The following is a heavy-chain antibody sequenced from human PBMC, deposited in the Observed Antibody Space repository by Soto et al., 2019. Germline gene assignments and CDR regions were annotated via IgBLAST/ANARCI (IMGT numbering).Heavy chain of an antibody. CDR1: GFSFSSYS. J-gene: IGHJ3*02. CDR3: VRDWAYAFDI. D-gene: IGHD3-16*01. CDR2: ISSIT. Sequence: EVQLVESGGGLVQPGGSLRLSCAASGFSFSSYSMNWVRQAPGKGLEWVSYISSITYYADSVEGRFTISRDNAKNSLYLQMNSLRDEDTAVYYCVRDWAYAFDIWGQGTMVTVSS. V-gene: IGHV3-48*02.